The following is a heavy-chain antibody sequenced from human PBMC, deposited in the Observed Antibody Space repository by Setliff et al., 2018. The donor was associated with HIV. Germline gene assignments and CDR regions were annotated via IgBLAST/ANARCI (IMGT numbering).Heavy chain of an antibody. CDR1: GSTFTSYA. J-gene: IGHJ1*01. CDR2: IIPIFSTS. V-gene: IGHV1-69*13. D-gene: IGHD2-15*01. CDR3: ARDGGGLWHEYLQH. Sequence: SVKVSCKASGSTFTSYAINWVRQAPGQGLEWMGGIIPIFSTSSYAQRFQGRFTISRDDSKNTLYLQMNSLRPEDTAVYYCARDGGGLWHEYLQHWGQGTLVTVSS.